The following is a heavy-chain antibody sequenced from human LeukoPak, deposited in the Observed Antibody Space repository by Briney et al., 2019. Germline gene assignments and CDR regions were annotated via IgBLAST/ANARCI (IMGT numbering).Heavy chain of an antibody. J-gene: IGHJ5*02. CDR3: AKEGTPQVSTWYDL. CDR2: ISYEGGTK. D-gene: IGHD3-10*01. CDR1: GFTFSSYG. V-gene: IGHV3-30*18. Sequence: GRSLRLSCAASGFTFSSYGMHWVRQAPGKGLEWVAVISYEGGTKHYADSVKGRFIISRDNPRNTLYPQMNILRTEDTAVYYCAKEGTPQVSTWYDLWGQGTQVIVSS.